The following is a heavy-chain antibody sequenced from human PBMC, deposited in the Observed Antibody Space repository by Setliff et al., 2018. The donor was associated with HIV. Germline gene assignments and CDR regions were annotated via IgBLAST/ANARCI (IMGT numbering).Heavy chain of an antibody. D-gene: IGHD3-10*01. J-gene: IGHJ4*02. CDR1: GYTFTNYF. V-gene: IGHV1-46*01. CDR2: INPSGGST. Sequence: ASVKVSCKASGYTFTNYFVHWVRQAPRQGLEWMAIINPSGGSTTYAQRFQGRVTMTRDTSTSTVYMEVSSLRSEDTAVYYCATEDKGYYASGLGWGQGTLITVSS. CDR3: ATEDKGYYASGLG.